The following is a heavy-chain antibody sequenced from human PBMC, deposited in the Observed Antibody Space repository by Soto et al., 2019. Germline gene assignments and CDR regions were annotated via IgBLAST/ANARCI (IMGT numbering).Heavy chain of an antibody. CDR3: ATHPSSGY. V-gene: IGHV3-66*01. D-gene: IGHD6-25*01. CDR2: IYSGGDT. CDR1: GFTVSNNY. J-gene: IGHJ4*02. Sequence: EVQLVESGGGLVQPGGSLRLSCAASGFTVSNNYMNWVRQAPGKGLAWVSVIYSGGDTYYADSVNGRFTISRDNSKNTLSLQMNSLRAEDTAIYYCATHPSSGYWGQGTLVTVSS.